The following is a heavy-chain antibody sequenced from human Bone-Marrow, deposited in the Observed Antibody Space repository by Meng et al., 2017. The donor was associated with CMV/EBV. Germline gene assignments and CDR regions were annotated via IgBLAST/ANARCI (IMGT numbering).Heavy chain of an antibody. D-gene: IGHD4-11*01. CDR1: GFIFRSYD. J-gene: IGHJ5*02. Sequence: GGSLRLSCAVSGFIFRSYDMSWVRQAPGKGLEWISYISYSGDTIYYADSVKGRFTISRDNAENSLYLQMNSLRDEDTALYYCARGGLKGAYSAVPTTDWFDPWGQGTLVTVSS. CDR2: ISYSGDTI. V-gene: IGHV3-48*03. CDR3: ARGGLKGAYSAVPTTDWFDP.